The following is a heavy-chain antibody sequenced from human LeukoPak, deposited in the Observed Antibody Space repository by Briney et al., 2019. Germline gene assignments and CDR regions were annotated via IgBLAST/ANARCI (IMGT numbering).Heavy chain of an antibody. J-gene: IGHJ5*02. CDR3: ARDADFASGWYGGWFDP. V-gene: IGHV3-48*03. CDR2: ITSSGSTI. D-gene: IGHD6-19*01. Sequence: GGSLRLSCAASGFTFSSYEMNWVRQAPGKGLEWISYITSSGSTIYYADSVKGRFTISRDNAKNSLYLQTNSLRAEDTAVYYCARDADFASGWYGGWFDPWGQGTLVTVSS. CDR1: GFTFSSYE.